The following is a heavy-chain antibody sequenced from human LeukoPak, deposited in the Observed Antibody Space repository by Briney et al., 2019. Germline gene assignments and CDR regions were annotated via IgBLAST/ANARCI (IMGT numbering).Heavy chain of an antibody. D-gene: IGHD3-22*01. J-gene: IGHJ4*02. CDR2: IIPIFGTA. CDR1: GGTFSSYA. CDR3: ARGVVVIKTPSSALGY. Sequence: SVKVSCKASGGTFSSYAISWVRQAPGQGLEWMGGIIPIFGTANYAQKFQGRVTITTDESTSTAYMELSSLRSEDTAVYYCARGVVVIKTPSSALGYWGQGTLVTVSS. V-gene: IGHV1-69*05.